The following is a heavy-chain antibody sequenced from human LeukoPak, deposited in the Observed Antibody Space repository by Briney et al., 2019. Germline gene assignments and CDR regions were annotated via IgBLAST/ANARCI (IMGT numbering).Heavy chain of an antibody. Sequence: GGSLRLSCAVSGFTFSDHYVDWVRQAPGKGLEWIGRSRNEGHSYPTHCAASVRGRASPSRDHSRNSLYLQINSLRPDDTAVYYCVALLRGIGYWGQGTLVTVSS. CDR1: GFTFSDHY. V-gene: IGHV3-72*01. CDR3: VALLRGIGY. J-gene: IGHJ4*02. CDR2: SRNEGHSYPT. D-gene: IGHD3-10*01.